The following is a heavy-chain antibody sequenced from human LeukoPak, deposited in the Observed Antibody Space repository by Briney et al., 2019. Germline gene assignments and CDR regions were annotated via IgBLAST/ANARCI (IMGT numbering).Heavy chain of an antibody. CDR1: GYTFTGYY. J-gene: IGHJ3*02. CDR3: ARASWFGGLSDAFDI. V-gene: IGHV1-2*02. CDR2: INPNSGGT. D-gene: IGHD3-10*01. Sequence: ASVKVSCKASGYTFTGYYMHWVRQAPGQGLEWMGWINPNSGGTNYAQKFQGRVTMTRDTSITTAYMELSRLRSDDTAVYYCARASWFGGLSDAFDIWGQGTMVTVSS.